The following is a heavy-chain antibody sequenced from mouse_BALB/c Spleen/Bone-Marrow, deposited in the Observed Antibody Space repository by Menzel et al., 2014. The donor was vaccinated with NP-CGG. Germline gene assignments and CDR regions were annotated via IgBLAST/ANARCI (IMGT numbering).Heavy chain of an antibody. D-gene: IGHD2-14*01. CDR2: ISSGGSYT. V-gene: IGHV5-9-3*01. CDR1: GFTFSSYA. CDR3: ARRRSDLNYFDY. Sequence: DVHLAESGGGLVKPGASLKLSCAASGFTFSSYAMSWVRQTPEKRLEWVASISSGGSYTCYPDSVKERFTISRDNAKNTLYLQMSSLRSDDTAMYYCARRRSDLNYFDYWGQGTTLTVSS. J-gene: IGHJ2*01.